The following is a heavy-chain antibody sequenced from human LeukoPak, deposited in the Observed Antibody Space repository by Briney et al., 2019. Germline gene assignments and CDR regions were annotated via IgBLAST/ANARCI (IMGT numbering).Heavy chain of an antibody. CDR3: ARDLGQYYDTSDNWFDP. V-gene: IGHV3-74*01. D-gene: IGHD3-22*01. J-gene: IGHJ5*02. CDR1: GFTFSNYW. CDR2: INSDGINT. Sequence: GGSLRLSCAASGFTFSNYWMHWVRQAPGKGLVWVSRINSDGINTSYADSVKGRFTISRDSAKNTLNLQMNSLRAEDTAVYYCARDLGQYYDTSDNWFDPWGQGTLVTVSS.